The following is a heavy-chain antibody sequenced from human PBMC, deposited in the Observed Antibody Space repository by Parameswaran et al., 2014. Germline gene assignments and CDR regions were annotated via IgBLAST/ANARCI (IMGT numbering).Heavy chain of an antibody. J-gene: IGHJ4*02. Sequence: WVRQAPGQGLEWMGWINPNSGGTNYAQKFQGWVTMTTDTSTSTAYMELRSLRSDDTAVYYCAREGSSGWSFDYWGQGTLVTVSS. V-gene: IGHV1-2*04. D-gene: IGHD6-19*01. CDR2: INPNSGGT. CDR3: AREGSSGWSFDY.